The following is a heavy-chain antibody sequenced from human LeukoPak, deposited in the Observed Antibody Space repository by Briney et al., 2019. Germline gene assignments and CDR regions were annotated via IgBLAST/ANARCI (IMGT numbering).Heavy chain of an antibody. Sequence: GGSLRLSCAASGFTFSSYSMNWVRQAPGKGLEWVSSISSSSSYIYYADSVKGRFTISRDNAKNSLYPQMNSLRAEDTAVYYCARFALHLLDAFDIWGQGTMVTVSS. J-gene: IGHJ3*02. CDR3: ARFALHLLDAFDI. V-gene: IGHV3-21*01. CDR2: ISSSSSYI. CDR1: GFTFSSYS.